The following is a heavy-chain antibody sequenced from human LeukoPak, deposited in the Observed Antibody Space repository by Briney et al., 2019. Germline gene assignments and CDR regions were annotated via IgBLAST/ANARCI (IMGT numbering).Heavy chain of an antibody. CDR3: ARDLGYGYNDAFDI. V-gene: IGHV4-59*01. Sequence: SETLSLTCTVSGGSISSYYWSWIRQPPGEGLEWIGYIYYSGSTNYNPSLKSRVTISVDTSKNQFSLKLSSVTAADTAVYYCARDLGYGYNDAFDIWGQGTMVTVSS. CDR2: IYYSGST. J-gene: IGHJ3*02. D-gene: IGHD5-24*01. CDR1: GGSISSYY.